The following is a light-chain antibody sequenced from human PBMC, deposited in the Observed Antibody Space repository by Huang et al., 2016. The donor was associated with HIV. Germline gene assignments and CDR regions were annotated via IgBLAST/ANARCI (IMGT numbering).Light chain of an antibody. CDR1: QSVSSY. CDR3: QQRSNWPPLT. CDR2: DAS. J-gene: IGKJ4*01. V-gene: IGKV3-11*01. Sequence: EIVLTQSPATLSLSPGERATLSCRASQSVSSYLAWYQQKPGQAPRLVSYDASNRAPGIPARFRGSGSGTDFTLTISSLEPEDFAVYYCQQRSNWPPLTFGGGTKVEIK.